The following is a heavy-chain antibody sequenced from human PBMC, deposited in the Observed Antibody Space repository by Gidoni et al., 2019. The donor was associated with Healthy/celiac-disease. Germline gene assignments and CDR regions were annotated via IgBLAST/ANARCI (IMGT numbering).Heavy chain of an antibody. CDR3: ARDKLDITIFGVPISDYYYYGMDV. D-gene: IGHD3-3*01. V-gene: IGHV4-4*07. CDR1: GGSISSYY. CDR2: IYTSGST. Sequence: QVQLQESGPGLVKPSETLSLTCTVSGGSISSYYWSWIRQPAGKGLEWIGRIYTSGSTNYNPSLKSRVTMSVDTSKNQFSLKLSSVTAADTAVYYCARDKLDITIFGVPISDYYYYGMDVWGQGTTVTVSS. J-gene: IGHJ6*02.